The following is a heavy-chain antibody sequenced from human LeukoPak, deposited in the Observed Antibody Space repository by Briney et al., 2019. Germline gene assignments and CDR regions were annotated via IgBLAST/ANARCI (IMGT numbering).Heavy chain of an antibody. CDR3: ARPQRGYSYSAFDI. CDR2: IIPIFGTA. CDR1: GGTFSSYA. J-gene: IGHJ3*02. Sequence: SVKISCKASGGTFSSYAISWVRQAPGQGLEWMGRIIPIFGTANYAQKFQGRVTITTDESTSTAYVELSSLRSEDTAVYYCARPQRGYSYSAFDIWGQGTMVTVSS. V-gene: IGHV1-69*05. D-gene: IGHD5-18*01.